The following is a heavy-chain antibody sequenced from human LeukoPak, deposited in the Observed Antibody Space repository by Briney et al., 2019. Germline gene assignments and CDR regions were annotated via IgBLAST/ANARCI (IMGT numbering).Heavy chain of an antibody. Sequence: SETLSLTCTVSGGSISSYYWSWIRQPPGKGLEWIGYTYYSGSTNYNPSLTSRVTISVDTSKNQFSLKLSSVTAADTAVYYCARGYCTNGVCYIGPFDYWGQGTLVTVSS. CDR2: TYYSGST. CDR3: ARGYCTNGVCYIGPFDY. J-gene: IGHJ4*02. V-gene: IGHV4-59*01. CDR1: GGSISSYY. D-gene: IGHD2-8*01.